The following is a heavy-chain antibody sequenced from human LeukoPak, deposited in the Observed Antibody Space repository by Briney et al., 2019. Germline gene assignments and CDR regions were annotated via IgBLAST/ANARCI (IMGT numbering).Heavy chain of an antibody. CDR1: GYTFTNYT. J-gene: IGHJ4*02. CDR3: ARAGYCSGGSCYTFDY. V-gene: IGHV1-3*01. Sequence: ASVKVSCKASGYTFTNYTLHWVRQAPGQRLEWMGWINAGNGHTRDSQKFQGRVTITGDTSASTAYMELSNLRSEDTAVYYCARAGYCSGGSCYTFDYWGQGTLVTVSS. CDR2: INAGNGHT. D-gene: IGHD2-15*01.